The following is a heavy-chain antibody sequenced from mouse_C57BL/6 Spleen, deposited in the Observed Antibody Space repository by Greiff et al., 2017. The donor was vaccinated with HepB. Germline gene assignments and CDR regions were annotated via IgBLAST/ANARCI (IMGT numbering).Heavy chain of an antibody. J-gene: IGHJ2*01. CDR1: GYTFTDYE. CDR3: TRGWDY. D-gene: IGHD3-3*01. Sequence: VKLMESGAELVRPGASVTLSCKASGYTFTDYEMHWVKQTPVHGLEWIGAIDPETGGTAYNQKFKGKAILTADKSSSTAYMELRSLTSEDSAVYYCTRGWDYWGQGTTLTVSS. CDR2: IDPETGGT. V-gene: IGHV1-15*01.